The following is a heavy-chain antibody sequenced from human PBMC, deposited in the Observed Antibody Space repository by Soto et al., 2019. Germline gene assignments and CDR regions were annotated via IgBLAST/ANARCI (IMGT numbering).Heavy chain of an antibody. J-gene: IGHJ6*02. D-gene: IGHD3-22*01. CDR2: INPSGGST. Sequence: ASVKVSCKASGYTFTSYYMHWVRQAPGQGLEWMGIINPSGGSTSYAQKFQGRVTMTRDTSTSTVYMELSSLRSEDTAVYYCARGVIVVVIIGGGLPFPYGMDVWGQGTTVTVS. CDR1: GYTFTSYY. CDR3: ARGVIVVVIIGGGLPFPYGMDV. V-gene: IGHV1-46*01.